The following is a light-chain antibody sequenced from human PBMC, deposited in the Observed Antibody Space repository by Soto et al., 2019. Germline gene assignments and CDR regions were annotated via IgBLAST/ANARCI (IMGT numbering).Light chain of an antibody. J-gene: IGLJ3*02. CDR3: ISYTTSSTWV. CDR1: SSDVGAYNY. V-gene: IGLV2-14*01. CDR2: EVT. Sequence: QSALTQPASVSGSPGQSITISCTGTSSDVGAYNYVSWYQQHPGRAPKLIIYEVTSRPSGVSNRFSGSKSGNTASLTISGLQAEDEADYYCISYTTSSTWVFGGGTQLTVL.